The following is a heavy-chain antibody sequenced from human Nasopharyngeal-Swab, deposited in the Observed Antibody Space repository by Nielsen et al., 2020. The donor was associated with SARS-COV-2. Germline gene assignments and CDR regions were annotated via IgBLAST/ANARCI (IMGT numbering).Heavy chain of an antibody. D-gene: IGHD4-11*01. CDR1: GFTFDDYA. J-gene: IGHJ4*02. CDR3: ARGTADYSNPSFDY. V-gene: IGHV3-9*01. CDR2: ISWNSGSI. Sequence: GGSLRLSCVASGFTFDDYAMHWVREAPGKGLEWVSGISWNSGSIHYAGSVKGRFTISRDNGKNSLYLQMNSLRPEDTAFYYCARGTADYSNPSFDYWGQGTLVTVSS.